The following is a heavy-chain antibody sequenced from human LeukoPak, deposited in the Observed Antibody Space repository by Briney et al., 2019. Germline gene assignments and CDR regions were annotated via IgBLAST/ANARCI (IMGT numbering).Heavy chain of an antibody. CDR3: ARHKLSDYVWGSYRHNWFDP. V-gene: IGHV4-59*08. Sequence: SETLSLTCSVSGDSISTDYWGWIRQPPGKGLEWIGYISSSGSANYNPSLTSRVTISVDTSKNQFSLKLSSVTAADTAVYYCARHKLSDYVWGSYRHNWFDPWGQGTLVTVSS. J-gene: IGHJ5*02. CDR2: ISSSGSA. CDR1: GDSISTDY. D-gene: IGHD3-16*02.